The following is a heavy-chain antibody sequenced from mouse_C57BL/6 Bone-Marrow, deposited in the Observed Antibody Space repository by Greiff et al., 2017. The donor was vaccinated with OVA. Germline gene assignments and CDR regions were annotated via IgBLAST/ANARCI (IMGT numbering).Heavy chain of an antibody. Sequence: VKLQQSGADLVRPGASVTLSCTASGYTFTDYEMPWVKQTPVHGLEWIGALDPETGGTSYNQKFKGQVILTADKSSSTPYLELRSLTSEDSAVYYGTRGYSNYYAMEYWGQGTSVPVSS. J-gene: IGHJ4*01. CDR3: TRGYSNYYAMEY. V-gene: IGHV1-15*01. D-gene: IGHD2-5*01. CDR2: LDPETGGT. CDR1: GYTFTDYE.